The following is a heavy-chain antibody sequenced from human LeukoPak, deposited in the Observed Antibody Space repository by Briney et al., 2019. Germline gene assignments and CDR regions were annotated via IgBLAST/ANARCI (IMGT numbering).Heavy chain of an antibody. Sequence: PSETLSLTCTVSGDSISSYYCSWIRQPPGKGLEWIGYIYYSGSTSYNPSLKSRVTISLDTSNNQFSLKLRSVTAADTAVYYCARESNYHGSGTGWFDPWGQGTLVTVSS. D-gene: IGHD3-10*01. CDR3: ARESNYHGSGTGWFDP. CDR1: GDSISSYY. CDR2: IYYSGST. J-gene: IGHJ5*02. V-gene: IGHV4-59*01.